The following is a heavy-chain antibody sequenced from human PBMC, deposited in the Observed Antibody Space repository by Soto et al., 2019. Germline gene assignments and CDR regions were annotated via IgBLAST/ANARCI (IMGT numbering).Heavy chain of an antibody. V-gene: IGHV1-2*02. D-gene: IGHD6-13*01. Sequence: QVQLVQSGAEVKKPGASVKVSCKASGFTFSAYYIYWVRQAPGQGLEWIGWINPNSGGTNNAQKFQGRVTMTRDTSTSTDYMELSALIPDDTAVSDCASSLLHESSSSWRSAYYGMDVWGQGTTVTVSS. CDR3: ASSLLHESSSSWRSAYYGMDV. CDR2: INPNSGGT. J-gene: IGHJ6*02. CDR1: GFTFSAYY.